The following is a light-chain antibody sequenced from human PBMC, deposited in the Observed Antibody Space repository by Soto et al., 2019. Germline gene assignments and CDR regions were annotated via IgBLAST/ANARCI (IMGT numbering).Light chain of an antibody. V-gene: IGKV3D-15*01. J-gene: IGKJ4*01. CDR3: QQYKDWPPLT. CDR1: QNININ. CDR2: GAS. Sequence: EIVMTQSPVILSVSPGERATLSCRASQNININLAWYQQRPGQAPRVLIYGASSRASGIPDRFSGSGSGTDFTLTINRLEPDDFAFYYCQQYKDWPPLTFAGGTRVDMK.